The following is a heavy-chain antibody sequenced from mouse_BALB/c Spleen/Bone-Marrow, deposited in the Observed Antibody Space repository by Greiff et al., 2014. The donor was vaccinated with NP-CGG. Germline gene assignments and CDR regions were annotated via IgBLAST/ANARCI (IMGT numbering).Heavy chain of an antibody. Sequence: VQLKESWGDLVKPGGSLKLSFAASGFTFRSYGMSLVRPTPDKRVGWVATISSGGSYTYYPDSVKGRFTISRDNAKNTLYLQMSSLKSEDTAMYYCARPTTVVATGGSFDYWGQGTTLTVSS. CDR2: ISSGGSYT. D-gene: IGHD1-1*01. CDR1: GFTFRSYG. J-gene: IGHJ2*01. CDR3: ARPTTVVATGGSFDY. V-gene: IGHV5-6*01.